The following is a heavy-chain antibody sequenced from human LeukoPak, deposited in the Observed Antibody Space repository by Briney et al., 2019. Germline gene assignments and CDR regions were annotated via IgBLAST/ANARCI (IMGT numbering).Heavy chain of an antibody. CDR3: ARQPAAFFDY. V-gene: IGHV4-38-2*02. CDR2: IYHSGST. Sequence: SETLSLTCTVSGYSISSGYYWGWIRQPPGKGLEWIGSIYHSGSTYYNPSLKSRVTISVDTSKNQFSLKLSSVTAADTAVYYCARQPAAFFDYWGQGTLATVSS. D-gene: IGHD2-2*01. CDR1: GYSISSGYY. J-gene: IGHJ4*02.